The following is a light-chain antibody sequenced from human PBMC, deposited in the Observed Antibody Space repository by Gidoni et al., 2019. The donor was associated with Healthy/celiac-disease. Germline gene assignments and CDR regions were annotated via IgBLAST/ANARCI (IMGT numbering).Light chain of an antibody. J-gene: IGLJ2*01. CDR2: QDS. Sequence: SYELTQPPSVSVSPGQTASITCSGDKLWDKYACWYQQKPGQSPVLVIYQDSKRPSGIPERFSGSNSGNTATLTISGTQAMDEADYYCQAWDSSTAVFCGGTKLTVL. V-gene: IGLV3-1*01. CDR1: KLWDKY. CDR3: QAWDSSTAV.